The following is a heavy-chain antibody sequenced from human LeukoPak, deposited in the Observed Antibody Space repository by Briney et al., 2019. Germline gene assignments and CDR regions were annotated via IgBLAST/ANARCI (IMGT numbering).Heavy chain of an antibody. V-gene: IGHV4-30-2*01. Sequence: SQTLSLTCTVSGGSIRSVGYYWSWIRQPPGKGLEWIGYIYHSGSTYYNPSLKSRVTISIDRSKNQFFLKLSSVTAADTAIYYCARARRLDSAFDIWGQGTMVTVSS. CDR2: IYHSGST. D-gene: IGHD3-9*01. CDR3: ARARRLDSAFDI. CDR1: GGSIRSVGYY. J-gene: IGHJ3*02.